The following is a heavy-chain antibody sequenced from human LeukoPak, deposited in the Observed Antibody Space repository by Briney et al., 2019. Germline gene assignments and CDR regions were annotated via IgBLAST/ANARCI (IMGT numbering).Heavy chain of an antibody. Sequence: SQTLSLTCAISGDSVSSNSATWNWIRQSPSRGLEWLGRTYYRSKWKNDYAVSVKSRITFNPDTSKNQFSLKLSSVTAADTAVYYCARKVPYCSSTSCPGYMDVWGKGTTVTVSS. V-gene: IGHV6-1*01. D-gene: IGHD2-2*01. J-gene: IGHJ6*03. CDR3: ARKVPYCSSTSCPGYMDV. CDR1: GDSVSSNSAT. CDR2: TYYRSKWKN.